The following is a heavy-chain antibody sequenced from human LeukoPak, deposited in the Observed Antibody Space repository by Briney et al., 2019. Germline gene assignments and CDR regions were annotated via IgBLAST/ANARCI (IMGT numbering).Heavy chain of an antibody. CDR1: GFIFGSYS. D-gene: IGHD1-1*01. CDR2: ISSSSSYI. J-gene: IGHJ3*02. Sequence: PGGSLSLFCAPSGFIFGSYSMHWARHARGGGLEWVSSISSSSSYIYYTHSGKGRLTISRDNAKNSLYLQMNSVSAEHTGVYFCARVTTRSKAFDIWGQGTMVTVSS. CDR3: ARVTTRSKAFDI. V-gene: IGHV3-21*01.